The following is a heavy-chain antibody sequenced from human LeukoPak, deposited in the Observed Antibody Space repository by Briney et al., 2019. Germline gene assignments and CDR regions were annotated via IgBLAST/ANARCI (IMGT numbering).Heavy chain of an antibody. CDR1: GFTFSSYA. J-gene: IGHJ4*02. CDR2: ISYDGSNK. V-gene: IGHV3-30-3*01. Sequence: SGRSLRLSCAASGFTFSSYAMHWVRQAPGKGLEWVAVISYDGSNKYYADSVKGRFTISRDNSKNTLYLQMNSLRAEDTAVYYCAREPIEYSYGYGSDYWGQGTLVTVSS. D-gene: IGHD5-18*01. CDR3: AREPIEYSYGYGSDY.